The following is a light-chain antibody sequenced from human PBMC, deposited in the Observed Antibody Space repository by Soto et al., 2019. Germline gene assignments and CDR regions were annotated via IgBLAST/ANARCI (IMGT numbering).Light chain of an antibody. J-gene: IGLJ3*02. CDR3: TSYVGNDIWV. V-gene: IGLV2-8*01. CDR2: EVT. Sequence: QSVLTQPPSASGSPGQSVTISCTGSSSDVGAYNYVSWYQQYPGKAPKLMIYEVTKRPSGVPDRFSGSKSGNTASLTVSGLQDEDEADYYCTSYVGNDIWVFGGGTKVTVL. CDR1: SSDVGAYNY.